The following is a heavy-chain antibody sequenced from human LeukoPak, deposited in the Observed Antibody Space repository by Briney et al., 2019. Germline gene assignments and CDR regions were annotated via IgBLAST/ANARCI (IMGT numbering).Heavy chain of an antibody. J-gene: IGHJ5*02. V-gene: IGHV1-18*01. CDR2: ISTYNGDT. Sequence: WASLNVSCKASGYTFTIYGMSCVRQTPGQRLECMGWISTYNGDTHYAHKLQGRVTTTTNTSTSTAYMELRSLRSDDTAVYYCARDEARYSSGYYPNWFDPWGKGTLVTVSS. CDR1: GYTFTIYG. CDR3: ARDEARYSSGYYPNWFDP. D-gene: IGHD3-22*01.